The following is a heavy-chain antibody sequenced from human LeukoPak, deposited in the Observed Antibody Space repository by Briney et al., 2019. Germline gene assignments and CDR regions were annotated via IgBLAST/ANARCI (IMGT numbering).Heavy chain of an antibody. J-gene: IGHJ2*01. D-gene: IGHD5-12*01. CDR1: GYTFTGYY. CDR3: ARGSIATSPFRYFDL. V-gene: IGHV1-2*02. CDR2: INPNSGGT. Sequence: GASVKVSCKASGYTFTGYYMHWVRQAPGQGLEWMGWINPNSGGTNYAQKFQGRVTMTRDTSISTAYMELSRLRSDDTAVYYCARGSIATSPFRYFDLWGRGTLVTVSS.